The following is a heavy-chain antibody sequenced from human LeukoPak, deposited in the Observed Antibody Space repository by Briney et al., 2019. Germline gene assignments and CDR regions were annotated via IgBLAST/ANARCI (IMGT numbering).Heavy chain of an antibody. CDR2: ISAYNGNT. Sequence: ASVKVSCKASGYTFTSYSISWVRQAPGQGLEWMGWISAYNGNTNYAQKLQGRVTMTTDTSTSTAYMELRSLRSDDTAVYYCARDSRRIVVVPAAVGEVNYWGQGTLVTVSS. CDR3: ARDSRRIVVVPAAVGEVNY. J-gene: IGHJ4*02. D-gene: IGHD2-2*01. CDR1: GYTFTSYS. V-gene: IGHV1-18*01.